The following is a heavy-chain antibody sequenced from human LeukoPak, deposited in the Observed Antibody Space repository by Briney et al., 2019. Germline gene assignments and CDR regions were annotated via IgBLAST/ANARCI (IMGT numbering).Heavy chain of an antibody. J-gene: IGHJ4*02. D-gene: IGHD6-13*01. V-gene: IGHV4-4*08. CDR2: IYTSGST. Sequence: SETLSLTCTVSGGSIDNYYWSWIRQPPGKGLEWIGRIYTSGSTNYNPSLKSRVTISVDTSKNQFSLKLSSVTAADTAVYYCARGPSWPYYFDYWGQGTLVTVSS. CDR1: GGSIDNYY. CDR3: ARGPSWPYYFDY.